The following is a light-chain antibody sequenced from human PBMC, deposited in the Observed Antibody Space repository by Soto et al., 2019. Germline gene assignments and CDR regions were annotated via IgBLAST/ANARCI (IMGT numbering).Light chain of an antibody. CDR3: QQYNKWPRT. CDR2: GAS. V-gene: IGKV3-15*01. CDR1: QSVWNSQ. J-gene: IGKJ1*01. Sequence: EIVLTQSPGTLSLSPGERATLSRRASQSVWNSQLAWYQQKPGQAPRLLIFGASTRATGIPARFSGSGSVTEFTLTISRLQSEDFAVYYCQQYNKWPRTFSQGTKVDIK.